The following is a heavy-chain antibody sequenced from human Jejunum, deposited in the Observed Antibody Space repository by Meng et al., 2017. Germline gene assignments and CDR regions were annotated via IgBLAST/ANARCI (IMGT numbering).Heavy chain of an antibody. CDR1: GGSVSSAGYQ. CDR2: AST. Sequence: VQLSASGPGLVRPPGTLSLICAVSGGSVSSAGYQWSWIRQPPGKGLEWIGYASTNYNPSLKSRVTISVDTSKNQFSLRLTSVTAADTAVYYCARDHMGSLDYWGQGILVTVSS. CDR3: ARDHMGSLDY. D-gene: IGHD1-26*01. V-gene: IGHV4-61*08. J-gene: IGHJ4*02.